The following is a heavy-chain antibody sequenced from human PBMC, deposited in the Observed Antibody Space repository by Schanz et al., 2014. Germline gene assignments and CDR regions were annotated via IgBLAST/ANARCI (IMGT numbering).Heavy chain of an antibody. CDR3: ARESSNDLVLVPYDVFDL. Sequence: QVQLVESGGGVVQPGRSLRLSCAASGFTFSSYALHWVRQAPGKGLEWVAFVPFDGSQKFYADSVKGRFTISRDNSKNTVYLQMNSLRPGDTAVYYCARESSNDLVLVPYDVFDLWGQGILVTGSS. D-gene: IGHD2-2*01. CDR2: VPFDGSQK. V-gene: IGHV3-30*04. J-gene: IGHJ4*02. CDR1: GFTFSSYA.